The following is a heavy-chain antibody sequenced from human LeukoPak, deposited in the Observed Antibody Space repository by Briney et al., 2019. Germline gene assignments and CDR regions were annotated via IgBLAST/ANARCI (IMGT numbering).Heavy chain of an antibody. Sequence: VKVSCKASGYTFTSYGISWVPQAPGQGLEWMGWISAYNGNTNYAQKLQGRVTMTTDTSTSTAYMELRSLRSDDTAVYYCARDLVGATYWFDPWGQGTLVTVSS. D-gene: IGHD1-26*01. CDR1: GYTFTSYG. V-gene: IGHV1-18*01. CDR3: ARDLVGATYWFDP. J-gene: IGHJ5*02. CDR2: ISAYNGNT.